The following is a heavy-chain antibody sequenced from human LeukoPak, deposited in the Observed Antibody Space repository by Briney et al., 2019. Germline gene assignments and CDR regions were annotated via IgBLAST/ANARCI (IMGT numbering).Heavy chain of an antibody. J-gene: IGHJ4*01. D-gene: IGHD4-17*01. CDR2: IYYSGST. V-gene: IGHV4-59*01. CDR1: GGSISSSY. CDR3: ARHDYADFFFDS. Sequence: PSETLSFTFTVSGGSISSSYVSWIPQPPGKGLEWIGNIYYSGSTNYNPSLKSRLTISVDTSKNQFSLRLSSVTAADTAVYYCARHDYADFFFDSWDHRKLITVSS.